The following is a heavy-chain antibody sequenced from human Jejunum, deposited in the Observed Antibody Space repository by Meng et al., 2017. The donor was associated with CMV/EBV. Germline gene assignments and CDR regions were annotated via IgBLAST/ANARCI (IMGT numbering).Heavy chain of an antibody. CDR3: ASYSVTWGWLDP. Sequence: TVSGGSISSSAYSWGWIRQPPGKGLEWIGRMSYSGDSYYNPSLKSRVTISLDTSKNQFSLRLTSVTDADTAVYYCASYSVTWGWLDPWGQGILVTVSS. V-gene: IGHV4-39*07. J-gene: IGHJ5*02. CDR2: MSYSGDS. D-gene: IGHD3-16*01. CDR1: GGSISSSAYS.